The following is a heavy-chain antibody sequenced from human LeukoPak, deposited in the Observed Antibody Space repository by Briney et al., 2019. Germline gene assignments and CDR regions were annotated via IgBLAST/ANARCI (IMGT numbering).Heavy chain of an antibody. Sequence: GGSLRLPCAASGFTFSSYGMNWVRQAPGKGLEWVSSISSSSSYIYYADSVKGRFTISRDNAKNSLYLQMNSLRAEDTAVYYCARDRRTTDYSYYYYMDVWGKGTTVTISS. CDR3: ARDRRTTDYSYYYYMDV. CDR2: ISSSSSYI. V-gene: IGHV3-21*01. D-gene: IGHD4-17*01. J-gene: IGHJ6*03. CDR1: GFTFSSYG.